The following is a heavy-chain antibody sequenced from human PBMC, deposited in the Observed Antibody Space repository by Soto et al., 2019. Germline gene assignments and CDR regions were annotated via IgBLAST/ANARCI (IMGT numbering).Heavy chain of an antibody. CDR3: ARPDGATYNFRY. D-gene: IGHD1-1*01. J-gene: IGHJ4*02. Sequence: DVHLLESGGSLVQPGGSLRLSCAASGFTFNAYSLSWVRQAPGKGLEWVSAISTTGGSTYYTDSVKGRFAISRDNSQNTLYLQTNSLRADDTAVYYCARPDGATYNFRYWGQGTLVTVSS. CDR2: ISTTGGST. V-gene: IGHV3-23*01. CDR1: GFTFNAYS.